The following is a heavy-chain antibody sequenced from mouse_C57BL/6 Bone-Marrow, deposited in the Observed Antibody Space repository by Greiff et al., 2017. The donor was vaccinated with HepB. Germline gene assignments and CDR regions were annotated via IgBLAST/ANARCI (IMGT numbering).Heavy chain of an antibody. D-gene: IGHD1-1*02. CDR3: ARTGRDFDY. Sequence: EVQRVESGGGLVKPGGSLKLSCAASGFTFSSYAMSWVRQTPEKRLEWVATISDGGSYTYYPDNVKGRFTISRDNAKNNLYLQMSHLKSEDTAMYYCARTGRDFDYWGQGTTLTVSS. CDR1: GFTFSSYA. V-gene: IGHV5-4*01. J-gene: IGHJ2*01. CDR2: ISDGGSYT.